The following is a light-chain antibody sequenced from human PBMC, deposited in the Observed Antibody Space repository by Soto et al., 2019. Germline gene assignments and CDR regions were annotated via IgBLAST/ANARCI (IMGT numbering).Light chain of an antibody. CDR2: GNN. CDR1: SSNIGAGYD. CDR3: QAYDTSLRAWV. Sequence: VLTQPPSASGAPGQRVTISCTGSSSNIGAGYDAHWYHQVPGTSPKYLISGNNDRPSGVPDRFSGSKSGTSASLAITGLQAEDEGDYYCQAYDTSLRAWVFGGGTKLTVL. V-gene: IGLV1-40*01. J-gene: IGLJ3*02.